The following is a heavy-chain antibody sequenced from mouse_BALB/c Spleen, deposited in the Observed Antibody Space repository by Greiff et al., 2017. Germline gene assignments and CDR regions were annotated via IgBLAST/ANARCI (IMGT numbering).Heavy chain of an antibody. CDR2: IWGGGST. V-gene: IGHV2-6-5*01. D-gene: IGHD1-1*01. Sequence: VKLQESGPGLVAPSQSLSITCTVSGFSLTDYGVSWIRQPPGKGLEWLGVIWGGGSTYYNSALKSRLSISKDNSKSQVFLKMNSLQTDDTAMYYCAKHPNYYGSSPFAYWGQGTLVTVSA. J-gene: IGHJ3*01. CDR3: AKHPNYYGSSPFAY. CDR1: GFSLTDYG.